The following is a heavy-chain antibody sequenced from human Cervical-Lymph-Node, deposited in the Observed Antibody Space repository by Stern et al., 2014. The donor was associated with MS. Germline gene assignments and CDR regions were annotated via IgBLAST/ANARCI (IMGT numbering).Heavy chain of an antibody. J-gene: IGHJ4*02. Sequence: QVQLGQSGAEVKKPGSSGTVSCKASGGTFSNYAITWFRQAPGRGLEWMGDTNPLFGTTNYAQKFQGRVTMTAHESTATAYMELSGLRSEDTAVYYCAGDRHSSGFDHWGQGTLVTVSS. V-gene: IGHV1-69*01. D-gene: IGHD3-22*01. CDR2: TNPLFGTT. CDR1: GGTFSNYA. CDR3: AGDRHSSGFDH.